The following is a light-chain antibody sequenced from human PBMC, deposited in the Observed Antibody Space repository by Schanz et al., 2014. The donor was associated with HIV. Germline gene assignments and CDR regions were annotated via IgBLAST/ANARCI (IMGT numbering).Light chain of an antibody. J-gene: IGLJ3*02. V-gene: IGLV2-14*03. Sequence: QSVLTQPTSVSGSPGQSITISCTVASSDVGDVNFLSWYQQHPGKAPKLMIYDFRDRPSGISSRFSGSKSGNTASLTISALQAEDEADYYCSSYTTTNTWLFGGGTKLTVL. CDR1: SSDVGDVNF. CDR2: DFR. CDR3: SSYTTTNTWL.